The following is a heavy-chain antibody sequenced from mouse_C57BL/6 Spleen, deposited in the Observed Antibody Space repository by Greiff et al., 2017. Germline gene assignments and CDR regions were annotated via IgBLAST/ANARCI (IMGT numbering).Heavy chain of an antibody. V-gene: IGHV1-39*01. CDR2: INPNYGTT. CDR3: ARIDDYDGAWFAY. D-gene: IGHD2-4*01. CDR1: GYSFTDYN. J-gene: IGHJ3*01. Sequence: VQLQQSGPELVKPGASVKISCKASGYSFTDYNMNWVKQSNGKSLEWIGVINPNYGTTSYNQKFKGKATLTVDQSSRTAYMQLNSQTSEDSAFYYCARIDDYDGAWFAYWGQGTLVTVSA.